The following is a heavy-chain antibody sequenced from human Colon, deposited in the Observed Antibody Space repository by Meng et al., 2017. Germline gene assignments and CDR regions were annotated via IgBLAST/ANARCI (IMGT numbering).Heavy chain of an antibody. J-gene: IGHJ4*02. V-gene: IGHV4/OR15-8*02. D-gene: IGHD7-27*01. CDR2: ISNSGKT. Sequence: WVRQVPGKGLEWIGEISNSGKTVYSPSLKSRVTISLDKSSNHFSLTLSPVTAADTAIYFCARERMRELGLFDYWGQGALVTVSS. CDR3: ARERMRELGLFDY.